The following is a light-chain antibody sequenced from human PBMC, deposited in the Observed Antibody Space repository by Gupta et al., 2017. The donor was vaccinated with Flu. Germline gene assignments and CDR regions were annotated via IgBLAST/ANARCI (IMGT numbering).Light chain of an antibody. CDR2: WAC. CDR3: LQDSRAALT. CDR1: QSVLYSPQHKNS. Sequence: FVMTQSPDSMAVSLGERATLNCKPRQSVLYSPQHKNSLPWYQQKPGLSPTPPLYWACTRESGIPDRGSGRGSGTDFTRTISSMQAEDVAVYDCLQDSRAALTFGTGTKVEIK. V-gene: IGKV4-1*01. J-gene: IGKJ4*01.